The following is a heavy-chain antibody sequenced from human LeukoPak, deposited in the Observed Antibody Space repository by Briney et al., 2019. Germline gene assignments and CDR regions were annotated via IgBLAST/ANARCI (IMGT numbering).Heavy chain of an antibody. D-gene: IGHD3-10*01. CDR1: GFTFSSYG. CDR3: AKNGSCPSY. J-gene: IGHJ4*02. V-gene: IGHV3-33*06. Sequence: VGSLRLSCAASGFTFSSYGMHWVRQAPGKGLEWVAVIWYDGSNKYYADSVKGRFTISRDNSKNTLYLQMNSLRAEDTAVYYCAKNGSCPSYWGQGTLVTVSS. CDR2: IWYDGSNK.